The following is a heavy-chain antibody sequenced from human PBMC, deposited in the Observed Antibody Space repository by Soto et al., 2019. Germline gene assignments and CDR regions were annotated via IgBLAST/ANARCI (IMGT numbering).Heavy chain of an antibody. V-gene: IGHV3-30-3*01. Sequence: GGSLRLSCAAFGLTFSSYAMHWVRQAPGKGLEWVAVISYDGSNKYYADSVKGRFTISRDNSKNTLYLQMNSLRAEDAAVYYCARVIFYDSSGYPPPNYYYGMDVWGQGTTVTVSS. CDR2: ISYDGSNK. D-gene: IGHD3-22*01. J-gene: IGHJ6*02. CDR3: ARVIFYDSSGYPPPNYYYGMDV. CDR1: GLTFSSYA.